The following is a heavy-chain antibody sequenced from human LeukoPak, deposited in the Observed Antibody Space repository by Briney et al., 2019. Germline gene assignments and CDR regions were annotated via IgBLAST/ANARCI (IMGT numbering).Heavy chain of an antibody. J-gene: IGHJ4*02. CDR2: IYPGDSDT. CDR1: GYSFSTYW. CDR3: ARLLEGVAGTWGY. V-gene: IGHV5-51*01. D-gene: IGHD6-19*01. Sequence: PGESLKISCKGSGYSFSTYWIAWVRQMPGQGLEWMGIIYPGDSDTRYSPSFQGQVTISADKSISTAYLQWSSLKASDSAMYYCARLLEGVAGTWGYWGQGTLVTVSS.